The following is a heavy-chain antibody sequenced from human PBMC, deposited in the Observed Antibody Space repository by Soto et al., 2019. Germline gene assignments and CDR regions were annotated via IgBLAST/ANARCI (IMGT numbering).Heavy chain of an antibody. D-gene: IGHD6-19*01. J-gene: IGHJ4*02. Sequence: GGSLRLSCAASGFTFSSYAMSWVRQAPGKGLEWVSAISGSGGSTYYADSVKGRFTISRDNSKNTLYLQMNSLRAEDTAVYYCAKAMTPTPIAVAGTGYWGQGTLVTVSS. CDR3: AKAMTPTPIAVAGTGY. CDR1: GFTFSSYA. V-gene: IGHV3-23*01. CDR2: ISGSGGST.